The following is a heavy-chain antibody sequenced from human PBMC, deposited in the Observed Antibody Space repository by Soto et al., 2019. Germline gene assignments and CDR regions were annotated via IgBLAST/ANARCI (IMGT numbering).Heavy chain of an antibody. D-gene: IGHD3-22*01. Sequence: QLQLQESGPGLVKPSETLSLTCTVSGGSISSSSYYWGWIRQPPGKGLEWIGSIYYSGSTYYNPSLKSRVTISVDTSKTQFSLKLSSVTAADTAVYYCANQAAYYYDSSGYPDYWGQGTLVTVSS. CDR2: IYYSGST. CDR3: ANQAAYYYDSSGYPDY. V-gene: IGHV4-39*01. J-gene: IGHJ4*02. CDR1: GGSISSSSYY.